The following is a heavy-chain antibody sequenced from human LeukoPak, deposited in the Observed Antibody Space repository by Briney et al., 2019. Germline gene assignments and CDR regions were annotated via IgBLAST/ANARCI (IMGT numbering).Heavy chain of an antibody. Sequence: GGSLRLSCAASGFTFSNYWMHWVRQAPGKGLVRVSRINGDGRSTSHADSVKGRFTISRDNAENTLYLQMNSLRAEDTAVYYCARGSSSWRNGMDVWGQGTTVTVSS. D-gene: IGHD6-13*01. J-gene: IGHJ6*02. CDR3: ARGSSSWRNGMDV. V-gene: IGHV3-74*01. CDR2: INGDGRST. CDR1: GFTFSNYW.